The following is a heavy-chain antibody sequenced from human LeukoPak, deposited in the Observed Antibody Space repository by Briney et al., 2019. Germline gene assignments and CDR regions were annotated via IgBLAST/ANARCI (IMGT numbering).Heavy chain of an antibody. CDR1: GYTLTELS. D-gene: IGHD4-17*01. J-gene: IGHJ5*02. CDR3: ATYDYGDYNWFDP. CDR2: FDPEDGET. Sequence: AASVKVSCKVSGYTLTELSMHWVRQAPGKGLEWMGGFDPEDGETIYAQKFQGRVTMTEDTSTDTAYMELSSLRSEDTAVYYCATYDYGDYNWFDPWGQGTLVTVSS. V-gene: IGHV1-24*01.